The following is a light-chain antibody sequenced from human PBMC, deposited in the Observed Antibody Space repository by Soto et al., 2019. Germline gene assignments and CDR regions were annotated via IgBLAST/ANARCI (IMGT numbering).Light chain of an antibody. CDR2: GAS. V-gene: IGKV3-20*01. CDR1: QSVSSNY. CDR3: HQYGRSPLIT. Sequence: EIVLTQSPGTLSLSPGERATLSCRASQSVSSNYLAWYQQKPGQAPRLLIYGASSRATGIPDRFSGSGSGTDFTLTISRLEPEDFVVYYCHQYGRSPLITFGQGTRLEIK. J-gene: IGKJ5*01.